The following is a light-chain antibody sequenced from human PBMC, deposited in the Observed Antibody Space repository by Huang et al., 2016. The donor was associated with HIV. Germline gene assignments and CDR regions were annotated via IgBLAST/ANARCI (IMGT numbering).Light chain of an antibody. CDR1: QSISSY. Sequence: DIQMTQSPFSLSAFVGDRVTITCRTSQSISSYLNWYQQKPGTAPKILIYAASTLQIGIPSRFSGSGAGTDFTLTITILQPEDFATYYCQQTYIIPITFGQGTKLEIK. CDR2: AAS. CDR3: QQTYIIPIT. V-gene: IGKV1-39*01. J-gene: IGKJ2*01.